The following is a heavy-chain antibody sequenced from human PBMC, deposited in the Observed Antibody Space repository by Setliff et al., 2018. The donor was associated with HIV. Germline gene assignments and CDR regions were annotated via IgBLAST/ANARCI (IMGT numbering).Heavy chain of an antibody. Sequence: SETLFLTCSVSGVSISSGGYYWSWVRQHPGKGLEWIGYIYYGGSAYYNPSLQSRLTISVDPSENHFSLKLSSVTDADTAVYYCVMAVADKGVYYFDYWGQGTLVTVSS. CDR1: GVSISSGGYY. CDR2: IYYGGSA. V-gene: IGHV4-31*03. J-gene: IGHJ4*02. D-gene: IGHD6-19*01. CDR3: VMAVADKGVYYFDY.